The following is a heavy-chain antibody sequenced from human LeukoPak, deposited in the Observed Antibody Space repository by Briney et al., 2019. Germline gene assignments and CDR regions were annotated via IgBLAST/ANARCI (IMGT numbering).Heavy chain of an antibody. D-gene: IGHD3-22*01. CDR2: IYYSGST. CDR3: ARTPDNHYYYMDV. Sequence: PWEPLSLTCTFSGGFISIVGYYWSWIPQHPGKGLEWIGYIYYSGSTYYNPSLKSRVTISVDTSKNHFSLKLNSVTAAETAVYYCARTPDNHYYYMDVWGKGTTVTVSS. CDR1: GGFISIVGYY. V-gene: IGHV4-31*03. J-gene: IGHJ6*03.